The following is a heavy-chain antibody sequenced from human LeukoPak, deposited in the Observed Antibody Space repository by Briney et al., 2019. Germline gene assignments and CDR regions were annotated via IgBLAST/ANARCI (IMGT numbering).Heavy chain of an antibody. CDR3: ARDRPPAWYYDSSGSYYFDY. V-gene: IGHV3-48*01. CDR1: GFTFSSYS. Sequence: GGSLRLSCAASGFTFSSYSMNWVRQAPGKGLEWVSYISSSSSTIYYADSVKGRFTISRDNAKNSLCLQMNSLRAEDTAVYYCARDRPPAWYYDSSGSYYFDYWGQGTLVTVSS. J-gene: IGHJ4*02. D-gene: IGHD3-22*01. CDR2: ISSSSSTI.